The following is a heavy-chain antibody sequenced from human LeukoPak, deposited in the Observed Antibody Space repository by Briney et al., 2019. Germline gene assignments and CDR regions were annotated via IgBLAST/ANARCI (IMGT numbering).Heavy chain of an antibody. V-gene: IGHV3-21*01. J-gene: IGHJ4*02. CDR2: ISSSSSYI. CDR3: AREDGRDLWEQGDY. D-gene: IGHD1-26*01. Sequence: GGTLRLSCAASGFTFSSYSMNWVRQAPGKGLEWVSSISSSSSYIYYADSVKGRFTISRDNAKNSLYLQMNSLRAEDTAVYYCAREDGRDLWEQGDYWGQGTLVTVSS. CDR1: GFTFSSYS.